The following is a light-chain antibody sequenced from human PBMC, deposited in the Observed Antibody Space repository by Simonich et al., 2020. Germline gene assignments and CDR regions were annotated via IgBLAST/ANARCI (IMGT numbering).Light chain of an antibody. V-gene: IGKV3-11*01. CDR2: DAS. CDR1: QSVRSY. Sequence: EIVLTQSPATLSLSPGERATLSCRASQSVRSYLAWYQQKPGQAPRLLIYDASHRATGIPARFSGSGSGTDFTLTISSLEPEDFAVYYCQQYNNWPHTFGQGTKLEIK. J-gene: IGKJ2*01. CDR3: QQYNNWPHT.